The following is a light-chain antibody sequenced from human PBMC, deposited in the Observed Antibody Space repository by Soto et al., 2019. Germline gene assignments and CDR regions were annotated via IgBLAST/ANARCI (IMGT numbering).Light chain of an antibody. J-gene: IGKJ1*01. Sequence: DAVLTLSPLSLPVTLGQPASISCRSSQSLVLSDGNTYLNWFLQRPGQSPRRLIYMVSNRDSGVPDRFSGSGSGTGFTLKISRVEAEDVGVYYCMQGTHWPPWTFGQGTKVEIK. V-gene: IGKV2-30*02. CDR3: MQGTHWPPWT. CDR2: MVS. CDR1: QSLVLSDGNTY.